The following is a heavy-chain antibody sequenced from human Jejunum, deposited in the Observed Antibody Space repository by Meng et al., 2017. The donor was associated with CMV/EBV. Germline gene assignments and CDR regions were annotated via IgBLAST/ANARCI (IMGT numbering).Heavy chain of an antibody. CDR3: TRNLGAAFWSGYAFDF. J-gene: IGHJ4*02. CDR2: IKRDGCEK. V-gene: IGHV3-7*01. D-gene: IGHD3-3*01. CDR1: FGGYW. Sequence: FGGYWMGWVRQAPENGLEWVANIKRDGCEKYYVGSVTGRFTISRDNAKNSLYLQMNSLRAEDTAVYYCTRNLGAAFWSGYAFDFWGQGTLVTVSS.